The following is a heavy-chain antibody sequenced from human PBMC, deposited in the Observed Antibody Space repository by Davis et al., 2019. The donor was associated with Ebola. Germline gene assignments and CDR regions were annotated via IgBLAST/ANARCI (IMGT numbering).Heavy chain of an antibody. V-gene: IGHV1-69*06. D-gene: IGHD3-3*01. CDR1: GGTFSSYA. Sequence: SVKVSCKASGGTFSSYAISWVRQAPGQGLEWMGGIIPIFGTANYAQKFQGRVTITADKSTSTAYMELSSLRSEDTAVYYCARATPMVGFWSGYLNYWGQGTLVTVSS. J-gene: IGHJ4*02. CDR3: ARATPMVGFWSGYLNY. CDR2: IIPIFGTA.